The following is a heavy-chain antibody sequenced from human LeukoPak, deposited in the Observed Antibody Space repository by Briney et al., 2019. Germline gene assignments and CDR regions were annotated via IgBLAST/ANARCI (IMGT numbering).Heavy chain of an antibody. CDR3: ARQDSSGWYFNDY. Sequence: SETLSLTCTVPGGSITSISYYGGWIRQPPGKGLEWIGSIYYSGSTYYNPSLQTRVTVSVDTSKNQFSLKLSSVTAADTAVYYCARQDSSGWYFNDYWGQGTLVTVSS. CDR2: IYYSGST. CDR1: GGSITSISYY. V-gene: IGHV4-39*01. J-gene: IGHJ4*02. D-gene: IGHD6-19*01.